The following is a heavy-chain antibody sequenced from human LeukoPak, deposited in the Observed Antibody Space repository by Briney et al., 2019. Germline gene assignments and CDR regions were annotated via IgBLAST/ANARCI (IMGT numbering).Heavy chain of an antibody. CDR1: GGSISSGSYY. D-gene: IGHD6-19*01. J-gene: IGHJ4*02. CDR3: ARVNSGWPSYFDY. CDR2: IYTSGST. V-gene: IGHV4-61*02. Sequence: SETLSLTCTVSGGSISSGSYYWSWIRQPAGKGLEWIGRIYTSGSTNYNPSLKSRVTISVDTSKNQFSLKLSSVTAADTAVYYCARVNSGWPSYFDYWGQGTLVTVSS.